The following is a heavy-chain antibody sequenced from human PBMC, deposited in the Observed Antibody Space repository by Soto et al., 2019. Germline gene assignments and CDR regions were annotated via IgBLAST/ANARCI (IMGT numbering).Heavy chain of an antibody. CDR2: ISWNSGSI. CDR1: GFTFDDYA. V-gene: IGHV3-9*01. Sequence: EVQLVESGGGLVQPGRSLRLSCAASGFTFDDYAMHWVRQAPGKGLEGVSGISWNSGSIGYADSVKGRFTISRDNAKNSLYLQMNSLRAEDTALYYCAKVMITFGGVIVLDAFDIWGQGTMVTVSS. D-gene: IGHD3-16*02. CDR3: AKVMITFGGVIVLDAFDI. J-gene: IGHJ3*02.